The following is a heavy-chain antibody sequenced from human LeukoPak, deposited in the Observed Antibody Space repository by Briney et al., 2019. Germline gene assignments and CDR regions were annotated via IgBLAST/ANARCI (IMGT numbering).Heavy chain of an antibody. CDR3: ARVTLGYCSGGSCYGFWFDP. J-gene: IGHJ5*02. Sequence: KPSETLSLTCAVYGGSFSGYYWSWIRQPPGKGLEWIGEINHSGSTNYNPSLKSRLTMSVDTSKNQFSLKLSSVTAADTAVYYCARVTLGYCSGGSCYGFWFDPWGQGTLVTVSS. CDR1: GGSFSGYY. CDR2: INHSGST. V-gene: IGHV4-34*01. D-gene: IGHD2-15*01.